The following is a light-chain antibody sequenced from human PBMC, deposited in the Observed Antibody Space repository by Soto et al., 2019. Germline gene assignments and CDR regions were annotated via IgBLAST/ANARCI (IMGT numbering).Light chain of an antibody. CDR1: QSVSNNY. V-gene: IGKV3-20*01. CDR3: QQYGSSGT. J-gene: IGKJ1*01. Sequence: VLSQSPGTVSLSPGERATLSYRASQSVSNNYLAWYQQKPGQAPRLLIYGASNRATGIPDRFSGSGSGTDFTLTISRLEPEDFAVYYCQQYGSSGTFGQGTKVDIK. CDR2: GAS.